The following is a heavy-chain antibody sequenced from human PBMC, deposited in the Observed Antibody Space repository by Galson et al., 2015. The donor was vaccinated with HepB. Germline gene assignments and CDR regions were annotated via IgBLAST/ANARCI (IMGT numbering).Heavy chain of an antibody. V-gene: IGHV3-11*03. CDR3: ARSPENIVVAFDY. CDR1: GFTFSDYY. Sequence: SLRLSCAASGFTFSDYYMSWIRQAPGKGLEWVSYISSSSSYTNYADSVKGRFTISRDNAKNSLYLQMNSLRAEDTAVYYCARSPENIVVAFDYWGQGTLVTVSS. D-gene: IGHD2-15*01. CDR2: ISSSSSYT. J-gene: IGHJ4*02.